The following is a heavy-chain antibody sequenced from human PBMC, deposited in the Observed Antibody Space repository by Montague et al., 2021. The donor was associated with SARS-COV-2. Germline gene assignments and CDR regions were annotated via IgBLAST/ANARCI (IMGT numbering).Heavy chain of an antibody. J-gene: IGHJ4*02. Sequence: TLSLTCTVSGGSISSGSYYWSWIRQPAGKGLEWIGRISTSGSTNYNPSLKSRVTISVDTSKNQFSLKLSSVTAADTAVYYCARDIAVAGLFDYWGQGTLVTGSS. V-gene: IGHV4-61*02. D-gene: IGHD6-19*01. CDR2: ISTSGST. CDR1: GGSISSGSYY. CDR3: ARDIAVAGLFDY.